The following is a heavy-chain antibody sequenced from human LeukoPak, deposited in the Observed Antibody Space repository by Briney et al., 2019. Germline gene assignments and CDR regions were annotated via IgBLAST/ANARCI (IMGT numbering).Heavy chain of an antibody. CDR3: ARVQYYYDSSGYYFDY. D-gene: IGHD3-22*01. CDR2: IIPILGIA. Sequence: GGSLRLSCAASGFTFSSYAISWVRQAPGQGLEWMGRIIPILGIANYAQKFQGRVTITADKSTSTAYMELSSLRSEDTAVYYCARVQYYYDSSGYYFDYWGQGTLVTVSS. V-gene: IGHV1-69*04. J-gene: IGHJ4*02. CDR1: GFTFSSYA.